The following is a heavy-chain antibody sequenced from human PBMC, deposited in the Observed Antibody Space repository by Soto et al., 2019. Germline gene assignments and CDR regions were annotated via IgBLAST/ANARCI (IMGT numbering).Heavy chain of an antibody. V-gene: IGHV1-69*13. D-gene: IGHD2-2*01. CDR1: GGTFSSYA. CDR3: ARACSSTSCSTFAPYYYYGMDV. J-gene: IGHJ6*02. Sequence: ASVKVSCKASGGTFSSYAISWVRQAPGQGLEWMGGIIPIFGTANYAQKFQGRVTITADESTSTAYMELSSLRSEDTAVYYCARACSSTSCSTFAPYYYYGMDVWGQGTTVTVS. CDR2: IIPIFGTA.